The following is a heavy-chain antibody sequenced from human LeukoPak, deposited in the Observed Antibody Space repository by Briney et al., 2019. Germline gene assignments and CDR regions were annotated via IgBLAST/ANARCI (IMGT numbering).Heavy chain of an antibody. CDR3: ATANYGGNSYFAY. D-gene: IGHD4-23*01. V-gene: IGHV1-46*01. Sequence: VASVTVSCKASGYTFTSYYMHWVRQAPGQGLEWMGIINPSGGSTSYAQKFQGRVTMTRDTSTSTVYMELSSLRSEDTAVYYCATANYGGNSYFAYWGQGTLVTVSS. CDR1: GYTFTSYY. CDR2: INPSGGST. J-gene: IGHJ4*02.